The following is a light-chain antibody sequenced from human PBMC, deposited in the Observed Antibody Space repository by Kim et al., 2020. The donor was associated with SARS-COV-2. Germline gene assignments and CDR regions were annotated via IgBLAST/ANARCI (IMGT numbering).Light chain of an antibody. J-gene: IGKJ1*01. Sequence: EIVMTQSPATLSVSPGERATLSCRASQSVSTSLAWYQQKPGQAPSLLIYGASTRATDVPARFSGSGSGTELTLTISSLQSEDFAVYYCQQYNNWPLFGQGTKVDIK. CDR1: QSVSTS. CDR2: GAS. CDR3: QQYNNWPL. V-gene: IGKV3-15*01.